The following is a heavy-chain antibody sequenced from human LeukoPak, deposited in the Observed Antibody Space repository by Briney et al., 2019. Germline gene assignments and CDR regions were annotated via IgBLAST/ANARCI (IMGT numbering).Heavy chain of an antibody. J-gene: IGHJ3*02. Sequence: GGSLRLSCTASGFTFGDYAMSWVRQAPGKGLEWVSVIYSGGSTYYADSVKGRFTISRDNSKNTLYLQMNSLRAEDTAVYYCAGQWLADAFDIWGQGTMVTVSS. CDR1: GFTFGDYA. D-gene: IGHD6-19*01. CDR2: IYSGGST. CDR3: AGQWLADAFDI. V-gene: IGHV3-53*01.